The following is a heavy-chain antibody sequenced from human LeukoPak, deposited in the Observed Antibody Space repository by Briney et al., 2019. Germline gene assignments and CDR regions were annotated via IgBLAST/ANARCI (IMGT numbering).Heavy chain of an antibody. D-gene: IGHD5-12*01. V-gene: IGHV3-23*01. CDR1: GFTFSSYA. J-gene: IGHJ4*02. CDR2: ISGSGGST. Sequence: GGSLRLSCAASGFTFSSYAMSWVRQAPGKGLEWVSAISGSGGSTYYADSVKGRFTISRDNVRNSLYLQMNSLRAEDTAVYYCARESYGGYDYWGQGTLVTVSS. CDR3: ARESYGGYDY.